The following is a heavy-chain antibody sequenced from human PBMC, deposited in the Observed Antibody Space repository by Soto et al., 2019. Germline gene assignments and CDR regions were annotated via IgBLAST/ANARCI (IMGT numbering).Heavy chain of an antibody. CDR2: INPSDSYT. CDR3: ARRDGYSSGWYDNWFDP. Sequence: EVQLVQFGAEVKKPGESLRISCKGSGYSFASYWITWVRQMPGKGLEWMGRINPSDSYTNYSPSFQGHVTISADKSISTAYLQWSSLKASDTAMYYCARRDGYSSGWYDNWFDPWGQGTLVTVSS. CDR1: GYSFASYW. D-gene: IGHD6-19*01. J-gene: IGHJ5*02. V-gene: IGHV5-10-1*01.